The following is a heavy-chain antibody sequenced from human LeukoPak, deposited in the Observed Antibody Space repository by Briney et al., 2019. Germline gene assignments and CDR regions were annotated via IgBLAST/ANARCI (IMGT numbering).Heavy chain of an antibody. CDR3: ARDSCSSTSCRKKFDN. V-gene: IGHV3-53*01. CDR1: GFTVSSNY. CDR2: IYSGGST. Sequence: PGGSLRLSCAASGFTVSSNYMSWVRQAPGKGLEWVSVIYSGGSTYYADSVKGRFTISRDNSKNTLYLQMNSLRAEDTAVYYCARDSCSSTSCRKKFDNWGQGTLVTVSS. J-gene: IGHJ4*02. D-gene: IGHD2-2*01.